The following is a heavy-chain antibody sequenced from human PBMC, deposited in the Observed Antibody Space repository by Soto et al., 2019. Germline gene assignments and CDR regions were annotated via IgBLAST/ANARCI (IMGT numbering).Heavy chain of an antibody. D-gene: IGHD2-2*01. V-gene: IGHV1-69*01. J-gene: IGHJ6*02. CDR2: IIPIPGTA. CDR3: ARAQGSSTSLEIYYYYYYGMDV. CDR1: GGTFGSYA. Sequence: QVQLVQSGAEVKKPGSSVKVSCKASGGTFGSYAISWVRQAPGQGLEWMGGIIPIPGTANYAQKFQGRVTIAADESTSKDYMELSSLRSEDTAVYYCARAQGSSTSLEIYYYYYYGMDVWGQGTTVTVSS.